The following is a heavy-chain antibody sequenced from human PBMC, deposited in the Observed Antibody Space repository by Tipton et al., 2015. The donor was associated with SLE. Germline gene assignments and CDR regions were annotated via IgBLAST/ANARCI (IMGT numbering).Heavy chain of an antibody. V-gene: IGHV4-34*01. CDR2: INHSGST. D-gene: IGHD1-26*01. CDR1: GGSFSGYY. CDR3: ARGATTKTWFDP. J-gene: IGHJ5*02. Sequence: TLSLTCAVYGGSFSGYYWSWIRQPPGKGLEWIGEINHSGSTNYNPSLKSRVTISVDTPKNQFSLKLSSVTAADTAVYYCARGATTKTWFDPWGQGTLVTVSS.